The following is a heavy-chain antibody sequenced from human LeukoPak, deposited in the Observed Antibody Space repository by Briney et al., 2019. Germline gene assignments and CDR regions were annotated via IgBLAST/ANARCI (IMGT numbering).Heavy chain of an antibody. V-gene: IGHV3-48*01. CDR2: ISSSSSTI. CDR3: ARGRGYSGYDLADY. J-gene: IGHJ4*02. Sequence: GGSLRLSCAASGFTFSSYSMNWVRQAPGKGLEWVSYISSSSSTIYYADSVKGRFTISRDNSKRTLYLQMDSLRVEDTAVYYCARGRGYSGYDLADYWGQGTLVTVSS. CDR1: GFTFSSYS. D-gene: IGHD5-12*01.